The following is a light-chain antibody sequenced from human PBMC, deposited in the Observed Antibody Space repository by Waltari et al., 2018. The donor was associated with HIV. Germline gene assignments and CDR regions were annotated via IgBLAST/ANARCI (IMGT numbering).Light chain of an antibody. Sequence: SVFAPPPSASGTPGQRVINPFSCNRSNIRSNPLFWFQHLPGTAPKVIIYMNDQRPSGVPDRFSGSKSGTSASLAIRGLRSEDEADYYCAAWDASLSRWVFGGGTKLTVL. J-gene: IGLJ3*02. CDR1: RSNIRSNP. V-gene: IGLV1-47*01. CDR3: AAWDASLSRWV. CDR2: MND.